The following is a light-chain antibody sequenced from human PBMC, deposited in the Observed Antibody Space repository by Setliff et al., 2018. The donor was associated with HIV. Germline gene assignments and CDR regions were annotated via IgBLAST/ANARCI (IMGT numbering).Light chain of an antibody. Sequence: QSALAQPASVSGSPGQSITISCTGTSSDIGRYNLVSWYQQYPGKAPKLMIYQATKRPSGVSNRFSGSKSGNTASLTISGLHAEDEADYYCCSNTGSNTYVFGSWTKVTVL. CDR1: SSDIGRYNL. CDR2: QAT. J-gene: IGLJ1*01. CDR3: CSNTGSNTYV. V-gene: IGLV2-23*01.